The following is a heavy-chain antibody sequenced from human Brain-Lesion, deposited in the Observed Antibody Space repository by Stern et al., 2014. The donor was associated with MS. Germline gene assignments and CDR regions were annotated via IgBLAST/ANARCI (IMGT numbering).Heavy chain of an antibody. V-gene: IGHV1-2*02. CDR2: INPNTGGT. CDR1: GYIFTGYY. CDR3: ARDQRGITIFGVVTDYYYLGMDV. Sequence: VQLGQSGAEVKKPGASVKVSCNTSGYIFTGYYIHWVRQAPGQGREWKAWINPNTGGTKYAQKFQGRVTMSRDTSISTAYVELSSLTSDDTAVYYCARDQRGITIFGVVTDYYYLGMDVWGQGTTVTVSS. J-gene: IGHJ6*02. D-gene: IGHD3-3*01.